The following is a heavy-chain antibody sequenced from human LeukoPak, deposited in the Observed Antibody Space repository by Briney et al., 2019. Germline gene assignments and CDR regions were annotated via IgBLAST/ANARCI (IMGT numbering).Heavy chain of an antibody. CDR3: AAEGRPTVVTFRKGAVDL. Sequence: GGSLRLSCAASGFTVSSNFMSRVRQARGKGLEWVTVIYSGGSTYYADSVKGRFTISRDNSKTTLYLQMSSLRSEDTAVYYCAAEGRPTVVTFRKGAVDLWGQGTMVTVSS. D-gene: IGHD4-23*01. CDR1: GFTVSSNF. J-gene: IGHJ3*01. V-gene: IGHV3-66*01. CDR2: IYSGGST.